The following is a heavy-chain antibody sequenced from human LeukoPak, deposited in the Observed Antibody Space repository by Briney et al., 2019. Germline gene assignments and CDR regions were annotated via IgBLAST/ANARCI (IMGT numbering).Heavy chain of an antibody. J-gene: IGHJ4*02. D-gene: IGHD3-10*01. CDR3: ARKGSVFDY. CDR1: GDPISSHSGYK. Sequence: PSETLSLTCTVSGDPISSHSGYKWNWVRQAPGKGLEWIGYVYYSGTTSYNPSVNSRVTISVDTSKNQFSLKLTSVTAADTAVYYCARKGSVFDYWGQGPLVTVSS. V-gene: IGHV4-61*08. CDR2: VYYSGTT.